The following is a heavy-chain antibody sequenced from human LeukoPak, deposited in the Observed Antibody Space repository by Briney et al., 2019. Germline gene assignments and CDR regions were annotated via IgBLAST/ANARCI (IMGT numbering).Heavy chain of an antibody. V-gene: IGHV3-23*01. CDR1: GFTFSSYS. CDR2: ISGSGGST. CDR3: VGLGSYCLLGAFDI. D-gene: IGHD1-26*01. J-gene: IGHJ3*02. Sequence: PGGSLRLSCAASGFTFSSYSMSWVRQAPGKGLEWVSAISGSGGSTYYADSVKGRFTISRDNSKNTLYLQMNSLRAEDTAVYYCVGLGSYCLLGAFDIWGQGTMVTVSS.